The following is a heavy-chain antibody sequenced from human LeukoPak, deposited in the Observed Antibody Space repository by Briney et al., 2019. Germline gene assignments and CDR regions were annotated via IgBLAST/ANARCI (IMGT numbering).Heavy chain of an antibody. CDR2: IYHSGST. CDR3: ARGRYDILTGYSTYYFDY. CDR1: GGSISSGGYS. Sequence: PSQTLSLTCAVSGGSISSGGYSWSWIRQPPGTGLEWIGYIYHSGSTYYNPSLKSRVTISVDTSKNQFSLKLSSVTAADTAVYYCARGRYDILTGYSTYYFDYWGQGTLVTVSS. V-gene: IGHV4-30-2*01. D-gene: IGHD3-9*01. J-gene: IGHJ4*02.